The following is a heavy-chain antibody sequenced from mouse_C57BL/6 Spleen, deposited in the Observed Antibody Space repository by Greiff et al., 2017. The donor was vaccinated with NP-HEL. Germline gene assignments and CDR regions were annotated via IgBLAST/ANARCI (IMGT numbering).Heavy chain of an antibody. CDR1: GYSFTGYF. CDR2: INPYNGDT. Sequence: EVQLQQSGPELVKPGDSVKISCKASGYSFTGYFMNWVMQSHGKSLEWIGRINPYNGDTFYNQKFKGKATLTVYKSSSTANMELRSLTSEDSAVYYCARGGSSLYYFDYWGQGTTLTVSS. V-gene: IGHV1-20*01. J-gene: IGHJ2*01. D-gene: IGHD1-1*01. CDR3: ARGGSSLYYFDY.